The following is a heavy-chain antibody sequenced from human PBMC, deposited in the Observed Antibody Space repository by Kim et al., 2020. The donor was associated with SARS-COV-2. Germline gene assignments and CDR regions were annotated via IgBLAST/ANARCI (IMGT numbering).Heavy chain of an antibody. CDR2: IYYSGST. V-gene: IGHV4-39*01. CDR3: ARQRLPVHYDSSGCFDY. J-gene: IGHJ4*02. D-gene: IGHD3-22*01. CDR1: GGSISSSSYY. Sequence: SETLSLTCTVSGGSISSSSYYWGWIRQPPGKGLEWIGSIYYSGSTYYNPSLKSRVTISVDTSKNQFSLKLSSVTAADTAVYYCARQRLPVHYDSSGCFDYWGQGTLVTVSS.